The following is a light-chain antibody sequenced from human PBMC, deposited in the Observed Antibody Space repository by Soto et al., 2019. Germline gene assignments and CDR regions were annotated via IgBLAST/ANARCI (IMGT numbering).Light chain of an antibody. J-gene: IGKJ4*01. CDR3: QQYGDWPLT. Sequence: EIVVTQSPATLSVSPGERATLSCRASQSVGNNFAWYQQKPGQAPRLLIFATSTTATSVPARFSGSGSGTEFTLTISSLQSENFAVCYRQQYGDWPLTCGGGAKVEIE. V-gene: IGKV3-15*01. CDR1: QSVGNN. CDR2: ATS.